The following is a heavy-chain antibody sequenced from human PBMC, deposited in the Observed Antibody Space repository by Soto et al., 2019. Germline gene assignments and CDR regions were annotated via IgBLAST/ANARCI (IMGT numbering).Heavy chain of an antibody. CDR2: IYWDDDK. CDR1: GFSLSTSGVG. Sequence: QITLKESGPTLVKPTQTLTLTCTFSGFSLSTSGVGVAWIRQPPGKALEWLALIYWDDDKRYRPSLESRLTITKEASKNLVVLTITHIDSVDTATYFCAYLPCSGLSCYWFSFSCMDVCGQGTTVTVSS. D-gene: IGHD2-15*01. J-gene: IGHJ6*02. V-gene: IGHV2-5*02. CDR3: AYLPCSGLSCYWFSFSCMDV.